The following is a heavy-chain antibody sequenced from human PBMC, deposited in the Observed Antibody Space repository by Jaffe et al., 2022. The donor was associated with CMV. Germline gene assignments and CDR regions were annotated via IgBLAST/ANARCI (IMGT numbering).Heavy chain of an antibody. Sequence: EVLLVESGGGLVQPGGSLRLSCAASGFAFSTHWMHWVRQAPGKGLVWVSRITADGSSTAYADSVKGRFTISRDNAKSTLFLQMNSLRPDDTAVYYCVRPLHTGWFESWGQGALVTVSS. CDR3: VRPLHTGWFES. CDR1: GFAFSTHW. V-gene: IGHV3-74*01. J-gene: IGHJ5*01. CDR2: ITADGSST. D-gene: IGHD2-2*02.